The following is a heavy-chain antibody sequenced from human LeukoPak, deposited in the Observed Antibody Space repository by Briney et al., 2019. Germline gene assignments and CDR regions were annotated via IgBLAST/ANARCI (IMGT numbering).Heavy chain of an antibody. D-gene: IGHD3-3*01. CDR3: AKCPSILRFLEWLLDY. Sequence: GGSLRLSCAASGFSFSTHSMNWVRQAPGKGLEWVSAISGSGGSTYYADSVKGRFTISRDNSKNTLYLQMNSLRAEDTAVYYCAKCPSILRFLEWLLDYWGQGTLVTVSS. CDR2: ISGSGGST. J-gene: IGHJ4*02. V-gene: IGHV3-23*01. CDR1: GFSFSTHS.